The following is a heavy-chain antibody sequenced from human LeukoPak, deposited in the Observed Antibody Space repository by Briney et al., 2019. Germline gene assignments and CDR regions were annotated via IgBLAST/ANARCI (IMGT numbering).Heavy chain of an antibody. CDR3: ARDKGEYHTSCSLFVF. V-gene: IGHV3-7*03. CDR1: GFTFSRYW. D-gene: IGHD2/OR15-2a*01. Sequence: GGSLRLSCAASGFTFSRYWMSWVRQVPRKGLEWVANIKQDGGEIYYVDSVKGRFTISRDNAKNSLYLQMNSLRAEDTAVYYCARDKGEYHTSCSLFVFGGPGALVTVSS. CDR2: IKQDGGEI. J-gene: IGHJ4*02.